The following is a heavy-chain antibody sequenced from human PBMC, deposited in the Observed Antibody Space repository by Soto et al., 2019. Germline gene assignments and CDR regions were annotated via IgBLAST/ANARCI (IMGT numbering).Heavy chain of an antibody. V-gene: IGHV3-11*01. CDR2: ISSSGSTI. Sequence: PGGSLRLSCAASGFTFCDYDMSWIRQAPGKGQEWVSYISSSGSTIYYADSVKGRFTISRDNAKNSLYLQMNSLRAEDTAVYYCARVKIGYDYIWGSYRPNDAFDIWGQGTIVTVSS. D-gene: IGHD3-16*02. CDR1: GFTFCDYD. CDR3: ARVKIGYDYIWGSYRPNDAFDI. J-gene: IGHJ3*02.